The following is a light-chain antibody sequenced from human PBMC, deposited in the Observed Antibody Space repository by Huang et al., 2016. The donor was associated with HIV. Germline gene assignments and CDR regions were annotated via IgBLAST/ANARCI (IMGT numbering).Light chain of an antibody. CDR2: GAS. V-gene: IGKV3-20*01. CDR3: QQYGSSPPT. CDR1: QSISSSY. J-gene: IGKJ1*01. Sequence: EIVLTQSPGTLSLSPGERATLSCRASQSISSSYLAWYHQQPGQAPRLVIYGASSRGSGIPDRFSGSGSGTDFTLTISRLEPEDFAVYYCQQYGSSPPTFGQGTKVEIK.